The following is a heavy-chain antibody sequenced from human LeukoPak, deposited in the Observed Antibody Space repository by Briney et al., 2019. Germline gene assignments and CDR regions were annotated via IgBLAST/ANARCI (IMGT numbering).Heavy chain of an antibody. CDR3: ARLMAWNDDIDY. D-gene: IGHD1-1*01. CDR1: GGTFSSYA. CDR2: IIPIFGTA. J-gene: IGHJ4*02. V-gene: IGHV1-69*13. Sequence: SVKVSCKASGGTFSSYAISWVRQAPGQGLEWMGGIIPIFGTANYAQKFQGRVTITADESTSTAYLQWSSLKASDTAMYYCARLMAWNDDIDYWGQGTLVTVSS.